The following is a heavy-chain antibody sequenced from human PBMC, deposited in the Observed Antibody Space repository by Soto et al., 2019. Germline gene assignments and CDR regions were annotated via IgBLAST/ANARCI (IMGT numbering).Heavy chain of an antibody. J-gene: IGHJ6*02. CDR1: GGTFNKFA. CDR2: IIPVFRSA. D-gene: IGHD2-21*02. V-gene: IGHV1-69*01. CDR3: ARRYCASDNCPLFYYFVDL. Sequence: VQLVQSGAEVKKTGSSVKVACKASGGTFNKFAFSWVRQAPGQGFAWMGGIIPVFRSANYAQRFRGRITITADEYTSTVYLYLNDLSSDDTAVYYCARRYCASDNCPLFYYFVDLWGLGTTVTVSS.